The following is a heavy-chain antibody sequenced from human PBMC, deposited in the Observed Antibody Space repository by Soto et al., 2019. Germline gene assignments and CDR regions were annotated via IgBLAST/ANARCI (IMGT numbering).Heavy chain of an antibody. V-gene: IGHV1-46*01. CDR3: ARDGAPRVGFSCFWSICCYGGNYYYGIDV. Sequence: GASVKVSCKASGYTFTSYYMHWVRQAPGQGLEWMGIINPSGGSTSYAQKFQGRVTMTRDTSTSTVYMELSSLRSEDTAVYYCARDGAPRVGFSCFWSICCYGGNYYYGIDVCGQGTTVTVSS. J-gene: IGHJ6*02. CDR1: GYTFTSYY. CDR2: INPSGGST. D-gene: IGHD3-3*01.